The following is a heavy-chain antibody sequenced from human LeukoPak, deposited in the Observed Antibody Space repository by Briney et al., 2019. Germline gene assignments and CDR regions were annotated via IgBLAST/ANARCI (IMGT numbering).Heavy chain of an antibody. J-gene: IGHJ4*02. CDR1: GFTFSDYY. Sequence: TAGGSLRLSCAASGFTFSDYYMSWIRQAPGKGLEWVSYISSSGSTIYYADSVKGRFTISRDNAKNSLYLQMNSLRAEDTAVYYCASGSSSWCRHFDYWGQGTLVTVSS. V-gene: IGHV3-11*04. D-gene: IGHD6-13*01. CDR3: ASGSSSWCRHFDY. CDR2: ISSSGSTI.